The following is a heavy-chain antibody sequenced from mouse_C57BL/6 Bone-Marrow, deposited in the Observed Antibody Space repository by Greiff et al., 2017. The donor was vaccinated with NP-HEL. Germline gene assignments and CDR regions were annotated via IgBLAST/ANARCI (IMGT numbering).Heavy chain of an antibody. CDR3: ARGGGYYGNSFDY. CDR2: IDPSDSYT. J-gene: IGHJ2*01. V-gene: IGHV1-59*01. CDR1: GYTFTSYW. D-gene: IGHD2-1*01. Sequence: QVQLKQPGAEPVRPGTSVKLSCKASGYTFTSYWMHRVKQRPGQGLEWIGVIDPSDSYTNFNQKFKGKATLTVDTSSSTAHMQLSSLTSEDAAVYYCARGGGYYGNSFDYWGQGTTLTVSS.